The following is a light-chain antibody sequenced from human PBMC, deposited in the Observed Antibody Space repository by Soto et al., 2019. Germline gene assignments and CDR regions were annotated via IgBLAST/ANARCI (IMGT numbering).Light chain of an antibody. CDR2: KAS. Sequence: DIQMTQSPSTLSASVGDRVTITCRASQSISSWLAWYQQKPGKAPKLLIYKASSFESGVPSRFSGSGSGTEFTLTISSLQHDDFATYYCQQYNSYSPVPFGQGTKLEIK. J-gene: IGKJ2*01. CDR3: QQYNSYSPVP. V-gene: IGKV1-5*03. CDR1: QSISSW.